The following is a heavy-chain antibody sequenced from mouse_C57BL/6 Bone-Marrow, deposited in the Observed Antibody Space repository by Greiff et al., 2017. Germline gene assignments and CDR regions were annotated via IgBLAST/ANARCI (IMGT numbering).Heavy chain of an antibody. CDR3: ARHYYGSSYPFAY. CDR2: IYPRSGNT. V-gene: IGHV1-81*01. D-gene: IGHD1-1*01. J-gene: IGHJ3*01. Sequence: QVQLQQSGAELARPGASVKLSCKASGYTFTSYGISWVKQRTGQGLEWIGEIYPRSGNTYYNEKFKGKATLTADKSSSTAYMELRSLTSEDSAVYFCARHYYGSSYPFAYWGQGTLVTVSA. CDR1: GYTFTSYG.